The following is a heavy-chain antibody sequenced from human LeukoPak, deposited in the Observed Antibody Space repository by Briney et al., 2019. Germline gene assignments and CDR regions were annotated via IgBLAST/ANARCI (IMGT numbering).Heavy chain of an antibody. CDR2: IKVDGSEI. J-gene: IGHJ6*02. CDR3: TRDRQGPRLCEMDI. D-gene: IGHD6-19*01. Sequence: PGGSLRLSCAASGFTFSSYAMSWVRQAPGKGPEWVANIKVDGSEIYYVDSVKGRFTISRDNAKSSLYLQMNSLRAEDTAVYYCTRDRQGPRLCEMDIWGQGTTVTVSS. V-gene: IGHV3-7*01. CDR1: GFTFSSYA.